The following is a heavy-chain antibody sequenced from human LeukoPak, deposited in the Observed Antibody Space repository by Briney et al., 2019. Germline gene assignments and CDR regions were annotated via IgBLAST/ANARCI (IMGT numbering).Heavy chain of an antibody. CDR1: GFTVSSNY. CDR2: IYSGGDT. CDR3: ARDKSFGKYHFDY. J-gene: IGHJ4*02. V-gene: IGHV3-53*01. Sequence: GGSLRLSCAASGFTVSSNYMSWVRQAPGKGLERVSVIYSGGDTYYTDSVKGRFSVSRDDSKNTVFLQMNSLRAEDTAVYYCARDKSFGKYHFDYWGQGTLVTVSS. D-gene: IGHD1-26*01.